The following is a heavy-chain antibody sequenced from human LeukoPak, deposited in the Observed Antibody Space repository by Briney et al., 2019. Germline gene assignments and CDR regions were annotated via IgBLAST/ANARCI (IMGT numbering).Heavy chain of an antibody. V-gene: IGHV3-30*18. D-gene: IGHD2-15*01. CDR3: AKEDEGYCSGGSCYSYSYMDV. CDR1: GFTFSSYG. CDR2: ISYDGSNK. J-gene: IGHJ6*03. Sequence: GGSLRLSCAASGFTFSSYGIHWVRQAPGKGLEWVAVISYDGSNKYYADSVKGRFTISRDNSKNTLYLQMNSLRAEDTAVYYCAKEDEGYCSGGSCYSYSYMDVWGKGTTVTVSS.